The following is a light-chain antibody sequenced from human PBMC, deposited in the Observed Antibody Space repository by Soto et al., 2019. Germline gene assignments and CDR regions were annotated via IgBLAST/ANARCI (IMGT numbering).Light chain of an antibody. CDR3: HQYGSSPLT. CDR1: QSVRSSY. V-gene: IGKV3-20*01. J-gene: IGKJ1*01. Sequence: EIVLTQSPSTLSLSSGERATLSCRASQSVRSSYLAWYQQKPGQAPRLLIYDASSRATGIPDRFSGSGSGTDFTLTISRLEPEDFAVYYCHQYGSSPLTFGQGTKVEI. CDR2: DAS.